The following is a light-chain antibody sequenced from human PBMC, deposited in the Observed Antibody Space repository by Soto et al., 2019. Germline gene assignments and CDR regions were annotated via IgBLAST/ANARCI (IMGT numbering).Light chain of an antibody. CDR2: DVS. Sequence: QSALTQPASVSGSPGQSITISCTGTSSDVGGYNYVSWYQQHPGKAPKLMIYDVSNRPSGVSTRFSGSKSGNTAALTISGLQAEDEADDYCSSYTSSSTLVVFGGGTKLTVL. V-gene: IGLV2-14*01. CDR1: SSDVGGYNY. J-gene: IGLJ2*01. CDR3: SSYTSSSTLVV.